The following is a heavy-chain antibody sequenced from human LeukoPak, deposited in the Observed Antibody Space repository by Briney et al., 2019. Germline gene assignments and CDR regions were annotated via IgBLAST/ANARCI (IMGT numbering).Heavy chain of an antibody. J-gene: IGHJ3*02. CDR3: TRGSEWELHDAFDI. Sequence: PGGSLRLSCTASGFTFGDYAMSWFRQAPGKGLEWVGFIRSKAYGGTTEYAASVKGRFTISRDDSKSIAYLQMNSLKTEDTAVYYCTRGSEWELHDAFDIWGQGTMVTVSS. CDR2: IRSKAYGGTT. V-gene: IGHV3-49*03. D-gene: IGHD1-26*01. CDR1: GFTFGDYA.